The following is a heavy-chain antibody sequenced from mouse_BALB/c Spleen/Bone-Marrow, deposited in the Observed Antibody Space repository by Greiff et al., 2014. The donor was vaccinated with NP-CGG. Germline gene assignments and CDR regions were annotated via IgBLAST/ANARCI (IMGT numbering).Heavy chain of an antibody. CDR3: SKDGGYDYSYYFDY. CDR1: GFTFSAYS. V-gene: IGHV5-6-4*01. CDR2: ISSGGHDT. Sequence: DVMLVESGGGLVKPGGSLKLSCAASGFTFSAYSMSWVRQTPEKRLEWVATISSGGHDTYYSESVKGRFTISRDNVKNTLYLQMDSLRSVDSAVYYCSKDGGYDYSYYFDYWAKAPLSQSPQ. D-gene: IGHD2-4*01. J-gene: IGHJ2*01.